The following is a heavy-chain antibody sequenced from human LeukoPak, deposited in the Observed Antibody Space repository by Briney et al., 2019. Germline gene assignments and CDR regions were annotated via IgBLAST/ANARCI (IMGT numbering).Heavy chain of an antibody. J-gene: IGHJ3*02. D-gene: IGHD1-26*01. CDR1: GYTFTSYD. Sequence: GASVKVSCKASGYTFTSYDINWVRQATGQGLEWIGWMNPNSGNTGYAQKFQGRVTITRNTSISTAYMELSSLRSEDTAVYYCARSGSYPTDAFDIWGQGTMVTVSS. V-gene: IGHV1-8*03. CDR3: ARSGSYPTDAFDI. CDR2: MNPNSGNT.